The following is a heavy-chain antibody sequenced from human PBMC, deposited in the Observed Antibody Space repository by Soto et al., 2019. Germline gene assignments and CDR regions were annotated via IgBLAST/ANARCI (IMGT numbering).Heavy chain of an antibody. J-gene: IGHJ4*02. D-gene: IGHD2-21*02. Sequence: QVQLVQSGAEVKKPGASVKVSCKASGDTFTDYYIHWVRQAPGQGLEWMGTVNPSGGHTTYAQHCLGRMTXPXXXSXXTRYMELTSLTSEDTAVYYCARGGHVVVVTAALDYWGQGTLVTVSS. V-gene: IGHV1-46*01. CDR2: VNPSGGHT. CDR1: GDTFTDYY. CDR3: ARGGHVVVVTAALDY.